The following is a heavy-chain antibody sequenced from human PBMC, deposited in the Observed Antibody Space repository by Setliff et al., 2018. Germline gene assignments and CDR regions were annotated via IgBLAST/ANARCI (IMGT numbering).Heavy chain of an antibody. V-gene: IGHV1-18*04. CDR1: GYTFTGYY. Sequence: ASVKVSCKASGYTFTGYYMHWVRQAPGQGLEWMGWISAYNGNTNYAQKLQGRVTMTTDTSTSTAYMELRSLRSDDTAIYYCSRLVRYCTSTSCQGASGVEYWGQGTLVTVSS. J-gene: IGHJ4*02. D-gene: IGHD6-13*01. CDR2: ISAYNGNT. CDR3: SRLVRYCTSTSCQGASGVEY.